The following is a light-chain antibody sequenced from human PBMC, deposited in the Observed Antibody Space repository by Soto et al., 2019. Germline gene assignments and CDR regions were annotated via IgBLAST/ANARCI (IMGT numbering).Light chain of an antibody. Sequence: QSALTQPASVSGSPGQSIAISCTGTSSDVGGYNYVSWYQQHPGKAPKLIIYDVSNWPSGVSNRLSGSKSGNTASLTISGLQAEDEADYYCSSYTSSSTVVFGGGTKLTVL. J-gene: IGLJ2*01. CDR1: SSDVGGYNY. CDR3: SSYTSSSTVV. V-gene: IGLV2-14*03. CDR2: DVS.